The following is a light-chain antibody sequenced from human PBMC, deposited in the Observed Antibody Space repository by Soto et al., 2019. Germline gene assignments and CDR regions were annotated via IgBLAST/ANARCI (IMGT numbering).Light chain of an antibody. V-gene: IGKV1-33*01. J-gene: IGKJ1*01. CDR1: QEISNY. CDR2: DAS. Sequence: DIQMIQSPSSLSASVGDRVTITCQASQEISNYLNWYQQKPGKAPKLLIYDASNLERGIPSRFSRRGSRTDFTFTISSLQPEDFATYYCQQYDHLPRTFGRGTKVEIK. CDR3: QQYDHLPRT.